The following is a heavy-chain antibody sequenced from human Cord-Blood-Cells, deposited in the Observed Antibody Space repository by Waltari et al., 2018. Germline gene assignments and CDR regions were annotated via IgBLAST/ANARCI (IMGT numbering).Heavy chain of an antibody. Sequence: QVQLQQWGAGLLKPSETLSLTCAVYGGSFSGSYWSWIRQPPGKGLEWIGEINHSGSTNYNPSLKSRVTISVDTSKNQFSLKLSSVTAADTAVYYCASRRDSGYDDYWGQGTLVTVSS. CDR3: ASRRDSGYDDY. CDR1: GGSFSGSY. CDR2: INHSGST. V-gene: IGHV4-34*01. D-gene: IGHD5-12*01. J-gene: IGHJ4*02.